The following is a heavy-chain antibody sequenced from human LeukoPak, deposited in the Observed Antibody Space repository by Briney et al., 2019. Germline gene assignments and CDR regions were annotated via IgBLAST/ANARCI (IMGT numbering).Heavy chain of an antibody. Sequence: GGSLRLSCAASGFTFSSYSMNWVRQAPGKGLEWVSSISSSSSYIYYADSVKGRFTISRDDAKNSLYLQMNSLRVEDTAVYYCARISSSSDLYYNGMDVWGQGTTVTVSS. J-gene: IGHJ6*02. CDR3: ARISSSSDLYYNGMDV. CDR2: ISSSSSYI. V-gene: IGHV3-21*01. CDR1: GFTFSSYS. D-gene: IGHD6-6*01.